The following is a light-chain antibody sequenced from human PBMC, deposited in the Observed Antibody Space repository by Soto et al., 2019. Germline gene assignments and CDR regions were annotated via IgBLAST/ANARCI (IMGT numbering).Light chain of an antibody. CDR2: DAS. CDR3: QQSYSTPET. J-gene: IGKJ1*01. V-gene: IGKV1-39*01. CDR1: QSISSW. Sequence: DIQITQSPSTLSASVGDRVTIPCRASQSISSWLAWYQQTKGKAPKILIYDASNLETGVPSRFSGSGSGTDFTLTISSLQPEDFETYYCQQSYSTPETFGQGTKVDI.